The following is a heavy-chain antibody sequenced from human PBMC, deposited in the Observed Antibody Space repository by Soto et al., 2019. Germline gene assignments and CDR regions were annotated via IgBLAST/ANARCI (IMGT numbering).Heavy chain of an antibody. CDR1: GGTFSSYA. CDR3: ARGGSIAARGNYYYGMDV. Sequence: QVQLVQSGAEVKKPGSSVKVSCKASGGTFSSYAISWVRQAPGQGLEWMGGIIPIFGTANYAQKFQGRVTITADESTSTAYMELSSLRSEDTAVYYWARGGSIAARGNYYYGMDVWGQGTTVTVSS. CDR2: IIPIFGTA. D-gene: IGHD6-6*01. V-gene: IGHV1-69*01. J-gene: IGHJ6*02.